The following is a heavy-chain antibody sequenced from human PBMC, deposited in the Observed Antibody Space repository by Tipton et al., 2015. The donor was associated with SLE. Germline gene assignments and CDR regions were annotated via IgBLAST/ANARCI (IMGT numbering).Heavy chain of an antibody. V-gene: IGHV3-15*01. CDR1: GFTFSNAW. J-gene: IGHJ3*02. CDR2: IKSKTDGGTT. CDR3: TTDATGGSSGPGAFDI. Sequence: SLRLSCAASGFTFSNAWMSWVRQAPGKGLEWVGRIKSKTDGGTTDYAAPVKGRFTISRDDSKNTLYLQMNSLKTEDTAVYYCTTDATGGSSGPGAFDIWGQGTMVTVSS. D-gene: IGHD3-22*01.